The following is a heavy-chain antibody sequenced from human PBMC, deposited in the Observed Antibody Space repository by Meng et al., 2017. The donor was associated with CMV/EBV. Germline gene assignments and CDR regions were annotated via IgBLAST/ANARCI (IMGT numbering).Heavy chain of an antibody. Sequence: SVKVPCKASGGTFSSYAISWVRQAPGQGLEWMGGIIPILGIANYAQKFQGRVTITADKSTSTAYMELSSLRSEDTAVYYCARVGLPYYYYGMDVWGQGTTVTVSS. J-gene: IGHJ6*02. CDR2: IIPILGIA. V-gene: IGHV1-69*10. CDR3: ARVGLPYYYYGMDV. D-gene: IGHD2-15*01. CDR1: GGTFSSYA.